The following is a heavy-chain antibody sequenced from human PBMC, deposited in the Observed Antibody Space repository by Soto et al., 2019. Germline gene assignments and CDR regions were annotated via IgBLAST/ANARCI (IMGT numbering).Heavy chain of an antibody. Sequence: SETLSLTCAVYGGSISSYYWSWIRQPPGKGLEWIGYIYYSGSTNYNPSLKSRVTISVDTSKNQFSLKLSSVTAADTSVYYCARRYSSSFDYWGQGTLVTVS. CDR1: GGSISSYY. CDR3: ARRYSSSFDY. D-gene: IGHD6-13*01. V-gene: IGHV4-59*08. J-gene: IGHJ4*02. CDR2: IYYSGST.